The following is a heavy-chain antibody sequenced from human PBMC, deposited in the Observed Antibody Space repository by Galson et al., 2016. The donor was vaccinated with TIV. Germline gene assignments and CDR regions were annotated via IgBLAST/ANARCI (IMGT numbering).Heavy chain of an antibody. CDR2: IDWDDDK. D-gene: IGHD3-22*01. CDR1: GFSLNTDGMC. CDR3: ARISGYYDSSGHYIPRSFDY. Sequence: PALVKPTQTLTLTCTFSGFSLNTDGMCVNWIRQPPGKALEWLARIDWDDDKSYSPPLKTRLTISKDTSKNQVVLTMTNMDPVDTATYYWARISGYYDSSGHYIPRSFDYWGQGALVTVSS. V-gene: IGHV2-70*11. J-gene: IGHJ4*02.